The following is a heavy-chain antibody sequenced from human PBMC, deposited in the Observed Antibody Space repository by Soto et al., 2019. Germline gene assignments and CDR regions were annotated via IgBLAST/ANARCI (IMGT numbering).Heavy chain of an antibody. J-gene: IGHJ5*02. V-gene: IGHV1-8*01. CDR1: GYTFTSYD. CDR2: MNPNSGNT. CDR3: ARGSLHSSSGSGGNWFDH. Sequence: QVQLVQSGAEVKKPGASVKVSCTASGYTFTSYDINWVRQATGQGLEWMGWMNPNSGNTGYAQKFQGRVTMTRDTSISTADMELSSLRSEDTAVYYCARGSLHSSSGSGGNWFDHWGQGTLVTVSS. D-gene: IGHD6-13*01.